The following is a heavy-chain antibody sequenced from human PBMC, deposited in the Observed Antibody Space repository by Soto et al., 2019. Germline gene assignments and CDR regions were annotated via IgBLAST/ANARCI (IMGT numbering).Heavy chain of an antibody. CDR1: GFTFSSYA. CDR3: AKRATTNNFDY. Sequence: GGSLRLSCAASGFTFSSYALSWVRQAPGKGLEWVSSISGSGATTYYADSVQGRFTVSRDNSRNTLYLQMNSLIAEDTTVYYCAKRATTNNFDYWGQGTLVTVSS. J-gene: IGHJ4*02. V-gene: IGHV3-23*01. CDR2: ISGSGATT. D-gene: IGHD1-1*01.